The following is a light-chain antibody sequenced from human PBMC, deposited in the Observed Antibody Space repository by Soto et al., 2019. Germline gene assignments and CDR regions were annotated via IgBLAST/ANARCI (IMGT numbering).Light chain of an antibody. V-gene: IGLV2-8*01. CDR2: EVT. CDR1: SSDVGGYNY. J-gene: IGLJ3*02. CDR3: GSFEGSNTDWV. Sequence: QSALTQPPSASGSPGQSVTISCTGTSSDVGGYNYVSWYQQHPGKAPKLMIYEVTKRPSGVPDRFSGSKSGNTASLTVSGLQAEDEADYYCGSFEGSNTDWVFGGGTKLTVL.